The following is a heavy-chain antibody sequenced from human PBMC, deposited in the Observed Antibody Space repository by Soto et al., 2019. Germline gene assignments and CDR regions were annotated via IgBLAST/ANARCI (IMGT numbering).Heavy chain of an antibody. CDR1: GGSISSSSYY. CDR3: ARPWTSIAAPEAWFDP. J-gene: IGHJ5*02. CDR2: IYYSGST. V-gene: IGHV4-39*01. D-gene: IGHD6-6*01. Sequence: SETLSLTCTVSGGSISSSSYYWGWIRQPPGKGLEWIGSIYYSGSTYYNPSLKSRVTISVDTSKNQFSLKLSSVTAADTAVYYCARPWTSIAAPEAWFDPWGQGTLVTVSS.